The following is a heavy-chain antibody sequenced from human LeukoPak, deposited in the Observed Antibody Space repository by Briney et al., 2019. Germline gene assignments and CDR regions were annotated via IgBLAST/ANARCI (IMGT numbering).Heavy chain of an antibody. CDR3: YGANAEH. V-gene: IGHV3-74*03. J-gene: IGHJ1*01. CDR2: TITDGSST. CDR1: GFTFSSCW. D-gene: IGHD4-23*01. Sequence: PGGSLRLSCAASGFTFSSCWMHWVRQAPGKGLVWVSGTITDGSSTVYADSVKGRFTIARDNAKNTLYLQMNSLRAEDTAVYYCYGANAEHWGQGTLVTVSS.